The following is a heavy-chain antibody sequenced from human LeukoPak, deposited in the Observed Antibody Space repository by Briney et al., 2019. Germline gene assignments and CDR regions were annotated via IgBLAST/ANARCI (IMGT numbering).Heavy chain of an antibody. Sequence: GRSLRLSCAASGFTFSSYGMHWVRQAPGKGLEWVAVIWYDGSNKYYAGSVKGRFTIPRDNSKNTLYLQMNSLRAEDTAVYYCARDRADNDAFDIWGQGTMVTVSS. J-gene: IGHJ3*02. CDR2: IWYDGSNK. CDR3: ARDRADNDAFDI. V-gene: IGHV3-33*01. CDR1: GFTFSSYG.